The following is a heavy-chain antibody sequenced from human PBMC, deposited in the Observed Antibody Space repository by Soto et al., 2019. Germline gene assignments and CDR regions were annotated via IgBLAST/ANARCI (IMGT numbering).Heavy chain of an antibody. J-gene: IGHJ5*02. V-gene: IGHV4-61*08. CDR3: ASSPVDRYMICWSEP. CDR2: ADFSGST. CDR1: GDSVSSGDYY. Sequence: SETLSLTCSASGDSVSSGDYYWSWIRQPPGKGQEWIGHADFSGSTTYIPSLKSRLTMSVDRANNQFSLKLNSVTAPDTAVDYCASSPVDRYMICWSEPWGQGTKVRVSS. D-gene: IGHD3-16*01.